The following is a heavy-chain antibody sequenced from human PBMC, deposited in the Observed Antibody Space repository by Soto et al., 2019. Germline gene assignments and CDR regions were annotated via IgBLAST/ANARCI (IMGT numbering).Heavy chain of an antibody. V-gene: IGHV4-34*01. D-gene: IGHD1-1*01. CDR1: GGSFSGYY. Sequence: PSETLSLTCAVYGGSFSGYYCSWIRQPPWKGLEWIGEINHSGSTNYNPSLKSRVTISVDTSKNQFSLKLSSVNAADTAVYYCARDWPRYRGWNAMDNWYFDLWGRRTLVTVSS. CDR2: INHSGST. CDR3: ARDWPRYRGWNAMDNWYFDL. J-gene: IGHJ2*01.